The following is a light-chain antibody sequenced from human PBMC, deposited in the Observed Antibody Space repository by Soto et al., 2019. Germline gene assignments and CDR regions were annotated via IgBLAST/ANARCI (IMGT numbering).Light chain of an antibody. V-gene: IGKV3-20*01. CDR3: QQYGSSSWT. CDR2: GAS. J-gene: IGKJ1*01. Sequence: EIVLTQSPATLSVSPGERATLSCRASQSVSSYLAWCQQRPGQAPRLLIYGASSRATGIPDRFSGSGSGTEFTLTISRLEPEDFAVYYCQQYGSSSWTFGQGTKVDIK. CDR1: QSVSSY.